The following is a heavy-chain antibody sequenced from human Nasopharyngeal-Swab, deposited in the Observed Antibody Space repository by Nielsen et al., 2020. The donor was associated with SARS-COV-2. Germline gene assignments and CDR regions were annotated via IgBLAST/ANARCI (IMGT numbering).Heavy chain of an antibody. Sequence: ESLKISCTVSGGSISSYYWSWIRQPPGKGLEWIGEINHSGSTNYNPSLKSRVTISVDTSKNQFSLKLSSVTAADTAVYYCARGPVDVLLWFGELFHSHGMDVWGQGTTVTVSS. V-gene: IGHV4-34*01. CDR1: GGSISSYY. CDR2: INHSGST. J-gene: IGHJ6*02. CDR3: ARGPVDVLLWFGELFHSHGMDV. D-gene: IGHD3-10*01.